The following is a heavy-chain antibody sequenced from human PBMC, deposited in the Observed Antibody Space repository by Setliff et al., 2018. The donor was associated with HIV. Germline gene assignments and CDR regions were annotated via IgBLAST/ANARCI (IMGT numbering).Heavy chain of an antibody. CDR1: GFIFNDYW. J-gene: IGHJ4*02. CDR2: LNQDGINK. CDR3: VRDWHSSAWGKVGDY. Sequence: PGGSLRLSCAASGFIFNDYWMIWVRQPPGRGLEWVATLNQDGINKYYVDSVRGRFTISRDNAKNSLYLQMNSLGGEDTAVYYCVRDWHSSAWGKVGDYWGQGTLVTVSS. V-gene: IGHV3-7*05. D-gene: IGHD3-16*01.